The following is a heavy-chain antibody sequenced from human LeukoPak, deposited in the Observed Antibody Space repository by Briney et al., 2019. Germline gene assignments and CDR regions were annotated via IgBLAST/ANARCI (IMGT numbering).Heavy chain of an antibody. CDR1: GGSISYYY. CDR3: ARVSCSSTSCPRRDALDV. CDR2: IYYNGST. D-gene: IGHD2-2*01. J-gene: IGHJ3*01. Sequence: SETLSLTCTVSGGSISYYYRSWIRQPPGKGLEWIGYIYYNGSTNYNPSLKSRVTISVDTSKNQFSLNLTSVTTADTAVYYCARVSCSSTSCPRRDALDVWGQGTMVTVSS. V-gene: IGHV4-59*01.